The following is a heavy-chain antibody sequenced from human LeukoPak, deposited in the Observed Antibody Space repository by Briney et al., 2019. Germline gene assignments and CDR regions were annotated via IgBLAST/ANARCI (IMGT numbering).Heavy chain of an antibody. CDR3: QGFGGYSSSWYYFDY. Sequence: SQTLSLTCTVSGGSISSGDYYWSWIRQPPGKCLEWIGYIYYSGSTYYNPSLKSRVTISVDTSKNQFSLKLSSVTAADTAVYYCQGFGGYSSSWYYFDYWGQGTLVTVSS. J-gene: IGHJ4*02. V-gene: IGHV4-30-4*01. CDR1: GGSISSGDYY. CDR2: IYYSGST. D-gene: IGHD6-13*01.